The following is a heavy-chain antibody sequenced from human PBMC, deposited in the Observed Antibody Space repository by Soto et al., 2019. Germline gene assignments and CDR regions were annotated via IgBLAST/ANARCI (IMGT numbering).Heavy chain of an antibody. CDR2: IVVGSGNT. V-gene: IGHV1-58*01. D-gene: IGHD3-22*01. Sequence: GASVKVSCKASGFTFTSSAVQWVRQARGQRLEWIGWIVVGSGNTNYAQKFQERVTITRDMSTSTAYMELSSLRSEDTAVYYCAADGPYDSSGLDYWGQGTLVTVSS. CDR1: GFTFTSSA. J-gene: IGHJ4*02. CDR3: AADGPYDSSGLDY.